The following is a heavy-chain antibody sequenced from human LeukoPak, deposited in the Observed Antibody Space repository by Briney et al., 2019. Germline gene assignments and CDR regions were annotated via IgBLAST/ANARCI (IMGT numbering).Heavy chain of an antibody. CDR2: IYYSGST. V-gene: IGHV4-59*01. CDR3: ASSVWGSYRYFDY. J-gene: IGHJ4*02. D-gene: IGHD3-16*02. Sequence: SETLSLTCTVSGGSISSYYWSWIRQPPGKGLEWIGYIYYSGSTNYNPSLKSRVTISVDTSKNQFSLKLSSVTAADTAVYYCASSVWGSYRYFDYWARGPWSPSPQ. CDR1: GGSISSYY.